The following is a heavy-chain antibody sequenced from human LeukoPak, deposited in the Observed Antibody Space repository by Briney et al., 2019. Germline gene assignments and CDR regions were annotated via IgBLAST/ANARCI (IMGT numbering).Heavy chain of an antibody. CDR2: IISSSSYI. CDR3: ARDRWHSSGWYTGEFDY. Sequence: GGSLRLSCAASGFTFSNYGMHWVRQAPGKGLEWVSSIISSSSYIYYADSVKGRFTISRDNAKNSLYLQMNSLRAEDTAVYYCARDRWHSSGWYTGEFDYWGQGTLVTVSS. D-gene: IGHD6-19*01. V-gene: IGHV3-21*01. J-gene: IGHJ4*02. CDR1: GFTFSNYG.